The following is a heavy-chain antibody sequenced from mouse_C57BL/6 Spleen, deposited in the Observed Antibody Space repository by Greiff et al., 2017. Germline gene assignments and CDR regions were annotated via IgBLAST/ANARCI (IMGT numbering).Heavy chain of an antibody. Sequence: EVQLQQSGPELVKPGASVKIPCKASGYTFTDYNMDWVKQSHGKSLEWIGDINPNNGGTIYNQKFKGKATLTVDKSSSTAYMELLSLTSEDTAGYYCSRGATLDYWGQGTLVTVSA. V-gene: IGHV1-18*01. CDR2: INPNNGGT. CDR1: GYTFTDYN. D-gene: IGHD1-1*01. J-gene: IGHJ3*01. CDR3: SRGATLDY.